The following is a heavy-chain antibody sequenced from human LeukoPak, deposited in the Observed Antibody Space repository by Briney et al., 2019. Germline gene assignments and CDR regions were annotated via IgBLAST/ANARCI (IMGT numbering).Heavy chain of an antibody. CDR1: NGSISSHY. CDR2: IYSSGYT. V-gene: IGHV4-59*11. J-gene: IGHJ6*03. CDR3: ARNERRAQKDTYYAYFYYMDV. D-gene: IGHD6-25*01. Sequence: SETLSLTCTVSNGSISSHYWSWIRLPPGKGLEWIGLIYSSGYTNYNPSLKSRVTISVDRSRNQFSLKLSSATAADTAVYYCARNERRAQKDTYYAYFYYMDVWGKGSTVTVSS.